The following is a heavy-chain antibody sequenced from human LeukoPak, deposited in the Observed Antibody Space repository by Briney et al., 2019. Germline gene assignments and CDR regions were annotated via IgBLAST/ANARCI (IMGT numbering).Heavy chain of an antibody. Sequence: GGSLRLSCAASGFIFTSYSMNWVRQAPGKGLEWVSYISSSSSTIYYADSVKGRFTISRDNAKNSLYLQMNSLRAEDNAVYYCARQRAGFTVTTSDYWGQGTLVTVSS. CDR2: ISSSSSTI. V-gene: IGHV3-48*01. CDR1: GFIFTSYS. CDR3: ARQRAGFTVTTSDY. J-gene: IGHJ4*02. D-gene: IGHD4-17*01.